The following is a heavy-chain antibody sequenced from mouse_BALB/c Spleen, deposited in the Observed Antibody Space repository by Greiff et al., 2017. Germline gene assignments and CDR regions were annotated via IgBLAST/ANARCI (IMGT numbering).Heavy chain of an antibody. Sequence: EVQGVESGGGLVKPGGSLKLSCAASGFTFSSYTMSWVRQTPEKRLEWVATISSGGSYTYYPDSVKGRFTISRDNAKNTLYLQMSSLKSEDTAMYYCTREDITTVVPDYWGQGTTLTVSS. D-gene: IGHD1-1*01. V-gene: IGHV5-6-4*01. J-gene: IGHJ2*01. CDR3: TREDITTVVPDY. CDR2: ISSGGSYT. CDR1: GFTFSSYT.